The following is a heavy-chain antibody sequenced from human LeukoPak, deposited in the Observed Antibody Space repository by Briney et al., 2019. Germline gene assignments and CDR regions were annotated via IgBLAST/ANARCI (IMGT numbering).Heavy chain of an antibody. J-gene: IGHJ3*02. CDR2: IYYSGST. CDR3: ARRLGSSGWYGDDAFDI. CDR1: GGSISSSSYY. V-gene: IGHV4-39*01. Sequence: SETLSLTCTVSGGSISSSSYYWCWIRQPPGKGLEWIGSIYYSGSTYYNPSLKSRVTISVDTSKNQFSLKLSSVTAADTAVYYCARRLGSSGWYGDDAFDIWGQGTMVTVSS. D-gene: IGHD6-19*01.